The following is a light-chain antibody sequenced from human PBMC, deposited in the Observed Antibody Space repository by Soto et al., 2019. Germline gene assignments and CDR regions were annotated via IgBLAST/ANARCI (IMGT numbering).Light chain of an antibody. Sequence: AIRMTQFPSSLSASTGDRVTITCRASQGISSYLAWYQQKPGKAPKLLIYAAATLQSGVPSRFSGSGSGTDFTLTISCLQSVDFATYYCQQYYSYPLTFGGGTKVEIK. CDR3: QQYYSYPLT. V-gene: IGKV1-8*01. CDR2: AAA. J-gene: IGKJ4*01. CDR1: QGISSY.